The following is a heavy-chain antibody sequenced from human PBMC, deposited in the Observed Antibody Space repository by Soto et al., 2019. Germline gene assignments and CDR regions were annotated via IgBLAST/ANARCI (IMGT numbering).Heavy chain of an antibody. D-gene: IGHD2-2*01. Sequence: ASVKVSCKASGYTFTSYGISWVLQAPGQGLEWMGWISAYNGNTNYAQKLQGRVTMTTDTSTSTAYMELRSLRSDDTAVYYCARSRRYCSSTSCYVEGFYFDYWGQGTLVTVSS. V-gene: IGHV1-18*01. CDR1: GYTFTSYG. CDR2: ISAYNGNT. CDR3: ARSRRYCSSTSCYVEGFYFDY. J-gene: IGHJ4*02.